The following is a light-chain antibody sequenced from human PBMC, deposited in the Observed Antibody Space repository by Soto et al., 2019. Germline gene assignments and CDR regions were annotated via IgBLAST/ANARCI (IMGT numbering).Light chain of an antibody. CDR3: CSYERSNSYV. Sequence: QSVLTQPRSVSGSPGQSVTISCTGTSSDVGGYNYVSWYQQHPGKAPKLMIYDVTKRPSGVPDRFSGSKSGTTASLTISGLQAEDEADYYCCSYERSNSYVFGAGTQLTVL. V-gene: IGLV2-11*01. CDR1: SSDVGGYNY. J-gene: IGLJ7*01. CDR2: DVT.